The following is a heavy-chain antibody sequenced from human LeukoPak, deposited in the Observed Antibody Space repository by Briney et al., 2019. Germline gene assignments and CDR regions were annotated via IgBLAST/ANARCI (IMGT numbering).Heavy chain of an antibody. CDR1: GYTFTDYY. J-gene: IGHJ6*02. Sequence: GASVKVSCKASGYTFTDYYMHWVRQAPRQGLEWMGWINPKSGGTSYAQKFQGRVSMTRDTSISTVYMELSSLRSDDTAVYYCASLGATTLYYYGMDVWGQGTMVTVSS. D-gene: IGHD1-26*01. CDR2: INPKSGGT. V-gene: IGHV1-2*02. CDR3: ASLGATTLYYYGMDV.